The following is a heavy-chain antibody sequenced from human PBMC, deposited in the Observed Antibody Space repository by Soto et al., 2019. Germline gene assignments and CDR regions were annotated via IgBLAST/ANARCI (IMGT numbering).Heavy chain of an antibody. CDR2: ISAYNGNT. CDR1: GYTFTSYG. Sequence: QVQLVQSGAEVKKPGASVKVSCKASGYTFTSYGISWVRQAPGQGLEWMGWISAYNGNTNYAQKLQGRGTMTTDTSTSTAYMELRSLRSDDTDVYYCASASIAAAGASVYYYYYGMDVWGQGTTVTVSS. J-gene: IGHJ6*02. CDR3: ASASIAAAGASVYYYYYGMDV. D-gene: IGHD6-13*01. V-gene: IGHV1-18*01.